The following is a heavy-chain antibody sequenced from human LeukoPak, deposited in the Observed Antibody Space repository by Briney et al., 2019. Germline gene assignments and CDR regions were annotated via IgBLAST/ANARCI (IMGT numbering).Heavy chain of an antibody. CDR2: IYTSGST. CDR3: ARALGYCSSTSCYDYFDY. CDR1: GGSISSYY. D-gene: IGHD2-2*01. Sequence: PSETLSLTCTVSGGSISSYYWSWIQQPAGKGLEWIERIYTSGSTNYNPSLKSRVTMSVDTSKNQFSLKLSSVTAADTAVYYCARALGYCSSTSCYDYFDYWGQGTLVTVSS. J-gene: IGHJ4*02. V-gene: IGHV4-4*07.